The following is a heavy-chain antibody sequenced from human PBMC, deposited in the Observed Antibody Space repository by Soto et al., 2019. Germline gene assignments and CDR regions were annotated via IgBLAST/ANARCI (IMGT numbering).Heavy chain of an antibody. CDR2: IDPSDSQT. J-gene: IGHJ3*02. V-gene: IGHV5-10-1*01. D-gene: IGHD6-19*01. Sequence: PGESLKISCKGSGYSFAGYWITWVRQKPGKGLEWMGRIDPSDSQTYYSPSFRGHVTISATKSITTVFLQWSSLRASDTAMYYCARPKSSGWYLDAFDIWGQGTMVTVSS. CDR1: GYSFAGYW. CDR3: ARPKSSGWYLDAFDI.